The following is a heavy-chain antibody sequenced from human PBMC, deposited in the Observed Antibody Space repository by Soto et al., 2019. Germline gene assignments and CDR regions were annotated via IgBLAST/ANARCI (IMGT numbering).Heavy chain of an antibody. CDR2: IYKSGST. Sequence: SETLSLTCTVSGGSISSSSYYWGWIRQPPGKGLEWLGYIYKSGSTNYTPSLKSRATISVHTSKNQFSLGLSSVTAADTAVYFCAPAPGGDHWHAYFDYWGQGTQVTVSS. V-gene: IGHV4-61*05. J-gene: IGHJ4*02. D-gene: IGHD3-16*01. CDR1: GGSISSSSYY. CDR3: APAPGGDHWHAYFDY.